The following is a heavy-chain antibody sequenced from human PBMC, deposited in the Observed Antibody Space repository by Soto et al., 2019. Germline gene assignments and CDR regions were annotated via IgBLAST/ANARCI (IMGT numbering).Heavy chain of an antibody. Sequence: EVQLVETGGGLIQPGGSLRLSCAASGFTVSSNYMSWVRQAPGKGLEWVSVIYSGGSTYYADSVKGRFTISRDNSKNTLYLQMNSLRAEDTAVYYCARDGITNYYYYYGMDVWGQGTTVTVSS. V-gene: IGHV3-53*02. D-gene: IGHD3-10*01. CDR1: GFTVSSNY. CDR2: IYSGGST. J-gene: IGHJ6*02. CDR3: ARDGITNYYYYYGMDV.